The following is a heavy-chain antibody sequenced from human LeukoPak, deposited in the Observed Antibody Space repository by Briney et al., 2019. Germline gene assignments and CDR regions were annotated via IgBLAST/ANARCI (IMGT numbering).Heavy chain of an antibody. V-gene: IGHV3-30*02. D-gene: IGHD3-10*02. Sequence: GGSLRLSCAASGFTFSSYGMHWVRQAPGKGLEWVAFIRYDGSNKYYADSVKGRFTISRDNSKNTLYLQMNSLRAEDTAVYSCGKEDRYYYVWGQPICCGGRGTRVTVS. CDR1: GFTFSSYG. J-gene: IGHJ2*01. CDR3: GKEDRYYYVWGQPICC. CDR2: IRYDGSNK.